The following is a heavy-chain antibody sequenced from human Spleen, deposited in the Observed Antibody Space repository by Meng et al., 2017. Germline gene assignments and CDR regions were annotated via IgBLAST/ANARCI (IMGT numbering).Heavy chain of an antibody. CDR1: GLSFSSYT. D-gene: IGHD3-22*01. CDR2: ISGSGGST. Sequence: GESLKISCAASGLSFSSYTMNWVRQSPGKGLEWVSAISGSGGSTYYADSVKGRFTISRDNSKNTLYLQMNSLRAEDTAVYYCAKRIRGYLVVVFRYDYWGQGTLVTVSS. J-gene: IGHJ4*02. CDR3: AKRIRGYLVVVFRYDY. V-gene: IGHV3-23*01.